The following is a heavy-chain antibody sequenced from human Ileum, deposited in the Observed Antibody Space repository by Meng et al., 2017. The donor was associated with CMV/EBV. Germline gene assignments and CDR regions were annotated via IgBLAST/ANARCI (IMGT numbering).Heavy chain of an antibody. V-gene: IGHV3-23*01. CDR1: GFTFRNYG. D-gene: IGHD1-26*01. Sequence: EEQWLESGGGWVQPGGSLRLSCAASGFTFRNYGVTWVRQAPGKRLEWVSSINDGGSATFYTDSVKGRFTISRDNSKNILYLQMNSLRVEDTAIYYCARGWDYFDYWGQGTLVTVSS. CDR2: INDGGSAT. CDR3: ARGWDYFDY. J-gene: IGHJ4*02.